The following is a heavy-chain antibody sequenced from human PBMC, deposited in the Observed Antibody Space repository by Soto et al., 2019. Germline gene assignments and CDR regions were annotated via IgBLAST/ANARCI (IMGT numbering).Heavy chain of an antibody. D-gene: IGHD3-9*01. CDR1: AYALTIYY. J-gene: IGHJ6*02. Sequence: ASMNVSFNALAYALTIYYMHWVRQGTGQRLEWMGIINPSSGSTSFSQKFQDRVTMTRDTSTSTVYMELNSLRSDDTAVYYCARDQRHYDILTGYYFYGMDVWGQGTTVTVSS. CDR3: ARDQRHYDILTGYYFYGMDV. CDR2: INPSSGST. V-gene: IGHV1-46*01.